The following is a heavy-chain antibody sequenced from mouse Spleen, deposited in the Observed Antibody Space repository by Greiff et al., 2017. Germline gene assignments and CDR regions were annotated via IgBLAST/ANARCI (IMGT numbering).Heavy chain of an antibody. D-gene: IGHD1-3*01. V-gene: IGHV3-6*01. CDR3: ARDSGRGYFDV. Sequence: EVKLVESGPGLVKPSQSLSLTCSVTGYSITSGYYWNWIRQFPGNKLEWMGYISYDGSNNYNPSLKNRISITRDTSKNQFFLKLNSVTTEDTATYYCARDSGRGYFDVWGAGTTVTVSS. CDR1: GYSITSGYY. J-gene: IGHJ1*01. CDR2: ISYDGSN.